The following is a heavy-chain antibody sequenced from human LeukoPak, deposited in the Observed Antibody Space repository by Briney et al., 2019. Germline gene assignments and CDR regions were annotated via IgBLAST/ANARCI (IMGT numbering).Heavy chain of an antibody. CDR3: ARPLYSSSWYSRNYYGMDV. J-gene: IGHJ6*02. CDR1: GYTFTSYG. D-gene: IGHD6-13*01. Sequence: ASVKVSCKASGYTFTSYGISWVRQAPGQGLEWMGWISAYNGNTNYAQELQGRVTMTTDTSTSTAYMELRSLRPDDTAVYYCARPLYSSSWYSRNYYGMDVWGQGTTVTVSS. CDR2: ISAYNGNT. V-gene: IGHV1-18*01.